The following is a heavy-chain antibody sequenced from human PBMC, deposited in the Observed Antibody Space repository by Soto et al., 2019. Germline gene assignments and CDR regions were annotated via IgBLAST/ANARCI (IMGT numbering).Heavy chain of an antibody. J-gene: IGHJ5*02. CDR3: AKDAGVYSPYPNWFDP. CDR2: ISGSGGST. Sequence: ETLSLSCAASGFTFSSYAMSWVRQAPGKGLEWVSAISGSGGSTYYADSVKGRFTISRDNSKNTLYLQMNSLRAEDTAAYYCAKDAGVYSPYPNWFDPWGQGTLVTVSS. V-gene: IGHV3-23*01. CDR1: GFTFSSYA. D-gene: IGHD4-4*01.